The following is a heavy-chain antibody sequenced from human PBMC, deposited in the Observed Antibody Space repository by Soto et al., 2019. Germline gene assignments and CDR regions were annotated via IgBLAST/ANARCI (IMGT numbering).Heavy chain of an antibody. V-gene: IGHV4-59*08. Sequence: SETLSLTCAVSGGSISSYYWSWIRQPPGKGLEWIGYIYYSGNTNYNPSHKSRVTISVDTSKNQFSLKLTSVTAADTAQYYSKRHGGFCSGGRCYGHYYYYLDVWGKGTTVTVSS. CDR1: GGSISSYY. CDR2: IYYSGNT. J-gene: IGHJ6*03. D-gene: IGHD2-15*01. CDR3: KRHGGFCSGGRCYGHYYYYLDV.